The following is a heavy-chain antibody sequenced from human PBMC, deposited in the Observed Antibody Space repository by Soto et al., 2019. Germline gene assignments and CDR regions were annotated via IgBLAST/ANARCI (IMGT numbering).Heavy chain of an antibody. Sequence: SETLSLTCTVSGGSVSSGSYFWSWVRQPPGKGLEWIGYIYYSGSTNYNRSLKSRVTISVDTSKNQFSLNLSSVTAADTAVYYCARDAAVGLFDYWGQGTLVTVSS. CDR3: ARDAAVGLFDY. CDR1: GGSVSSGSYF. V-gene: IGHV4-61*01. J-gene: IGHJ4*02. D-gene: IGHD1-26*01. CDR2: IYYSGST.